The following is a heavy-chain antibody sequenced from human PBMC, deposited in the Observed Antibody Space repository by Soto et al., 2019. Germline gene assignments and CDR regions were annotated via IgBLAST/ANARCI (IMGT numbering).Heavy chain of an antibody. J-gene: IGHJ3*02. CDR1: GGSISSSAYS. V-gene: IGHV4-30-2*01. D-gene: IGHD3-22*01. CDR3: AREVLYYDSSGYSWDDAFDI. Sequence: SETLSLTCAVSGGSISSSAYSWSWIRQPPGKGLEWIGFIYQSGSTYYNPSLKSRLTMSLDRPKNQFSLKLTSVTAADTAIYYCAREVLYYDSSGYSWDDAFDIWGKGTMVTVSS. CDR2: IYQSGST.